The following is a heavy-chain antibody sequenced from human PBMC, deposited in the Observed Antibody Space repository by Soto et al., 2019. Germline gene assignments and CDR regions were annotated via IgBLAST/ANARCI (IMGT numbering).Heavy chain of an antibody. CDR2: IISGGSRV. CDR3: ARERTSKGGLDV. V-gene: IGHV3-74*01. CDR1: GFMFSHDW. Sequence: GGSLRLSCAASGFMFSHDWMNWVRQGPGKGLEWIARIISGGSRVTYADSVEGRFTITRDNAKNMLFLEMHSLTVEDTAVYDCARERTSKGGLDVWGQGTTVTVSS. J-gene: IGHJ6*02.